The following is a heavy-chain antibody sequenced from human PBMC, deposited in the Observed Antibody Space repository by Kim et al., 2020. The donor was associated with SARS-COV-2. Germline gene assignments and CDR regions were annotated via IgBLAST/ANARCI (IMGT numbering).Heavy chain of an antibody. CDR1: GFTFSAHA. CDR3: LAEIGSRSFVH. Sequence: GGSLRLSCAASGFTFSAHALHWVRQAPGKVLEWVALIAYDGSHISYPDSVKGRFIISRDNTKSTLYLQMNSLRPEDTAVYYCLAEIGSRSFVHCGQGTLV. V-gene: IGHV3-30-3*01. J-gene: IGHJ4*02. CDR2: IAYDGSHI. D-gene: IGHD3-10*01.